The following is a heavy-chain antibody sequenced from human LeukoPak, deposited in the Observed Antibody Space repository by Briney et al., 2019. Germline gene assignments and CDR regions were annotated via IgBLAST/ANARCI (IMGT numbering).Heavy chain of an antibody. CDR3: ASGYWGSPNGMDWFDP. Sequence: GASVKVSCKASGYTFTGYYMHWVRQAPGQGLEWMEWINPNSGGTNYAQKFQGRVTMTRDTSISTAYMELSRLRSDDTAVYYCASGYWGSPNGMDWFDPWGQGTLVTVSS. V-gene: IGHV1-2*02. CDR2: INPNSGGT. CDR1: GYTFTGYY. D-gene: IGHD3-16*01. J-gene: IGHJ5*02.